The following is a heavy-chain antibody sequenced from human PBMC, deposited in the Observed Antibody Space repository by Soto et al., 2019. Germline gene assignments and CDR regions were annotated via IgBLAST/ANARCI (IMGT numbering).Heavy chain of an antibody. Sequence: HPGGSLRLSCAASGFTFTNYWMSWVRQVAGKGLEWVANIDLIGSDKYYVDSVKGRFTISRDNAKNSLYLQMNSLRPEDTAVYYCASQYAHWGQGILVTVSS. CDR2: IDLIGSDK. V-gene: IGHV3-7*01. CDR1: GFTFTNYW. J-gene: IGHJ4*02. D-gene: IGHD2-2*01. CDR3: ASQYAH.